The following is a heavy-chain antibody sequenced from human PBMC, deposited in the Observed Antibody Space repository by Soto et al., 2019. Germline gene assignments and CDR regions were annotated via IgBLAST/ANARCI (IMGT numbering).Heavy chain of an antibody. CDR3: AKLGATVNFYSYYYMDV. CDR1: GGSISGGSSY. D-gene: IGHD5-18*01. V-gene: IGHV4-39*01. J-gene: IGHJ6*03. Sequence: QLQLQESGPGLVKPSETLSLTCTVSGGSISGGSSYWGWLRQPPGKGLEWIGTIYYSGSPYYNPSLKRRVPISVDTAKNQFSLKRSSVTAADTAVYYCAKLGATVNFYSYYYMDVWGKGTTVTVSS. CDR2: IYYSGSP.